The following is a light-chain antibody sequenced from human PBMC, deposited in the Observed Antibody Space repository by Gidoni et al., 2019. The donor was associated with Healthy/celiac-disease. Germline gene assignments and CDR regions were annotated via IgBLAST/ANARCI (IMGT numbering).Light chain of an antibody. J-gene: IGKJ3*01. Sequence: EIVLTQSPATLSLSPGERATLSCTASQSVSSYLAWYQQNPGQAPRLLIYDASNRATGIPARFSGSGSGTDFTLTISSLEPEDFAVYYCQQRSNWPPVFAFGPGTKVDIK. V-gene: IGKV3-11*01. CDR2: DAS. CDR3: QQRSNWPPVFA. CDR1: QSVSSY.